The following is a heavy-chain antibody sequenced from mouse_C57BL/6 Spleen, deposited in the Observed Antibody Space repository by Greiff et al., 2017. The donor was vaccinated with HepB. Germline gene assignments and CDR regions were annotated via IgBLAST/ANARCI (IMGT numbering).Heavy chain of an antibody. D-gene: IGHD1-1*01. CDR1: GYTFTSYT. CDR3: WSTGVATRAMDY. V-gene: IGHV1-4*01. J-gene: IGHJ4*01. CDR2: INPSSGYT. Sequence: QVQLQQSGAELARPGASVTMSCTASGYTFTSYTIHWVIRRPGQGLEWIGYINPSSGYTKYNQKFKDKTTLTADKSSSTAYMQLSSLTSEDSAVYYCWSTGVATRAMDYWGQGTSVTVSS.